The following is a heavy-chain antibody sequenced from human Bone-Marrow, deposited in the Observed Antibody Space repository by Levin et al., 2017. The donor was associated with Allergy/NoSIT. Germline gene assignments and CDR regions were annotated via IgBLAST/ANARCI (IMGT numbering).Heavy chain of an antibody. J-gene: IGHJ4*02. D-gene: IGHD2-21*02. CDR2: ISGSGGST. Sequence: GGSLRLSCAASGFTFNTYGMNWVRQAPGKGLEWVSTISGSGGSTYHADSVKGRFTISRDNSKNTLFLQMNSLRAEDTALYYCAKGLSGGDDIPIDHWGQGTLVTVSS. V-gene: IGHV3-23*01. CDR1: GFTFNTYG. CDR3: AKGLSGGDDIPIDH.